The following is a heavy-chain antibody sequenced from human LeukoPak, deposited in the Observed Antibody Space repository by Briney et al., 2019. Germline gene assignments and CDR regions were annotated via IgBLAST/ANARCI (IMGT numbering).Heavy chain of an antibody. CDR3: ARAGGGSGKHPWYYYYMDV. J-gene: IGHJ6*03. Sequence: SETLSLTCTVSGGSISSYYWSWIRQPPGKGLEWIGYIYYSGSTYYNPSLKSRVTISVDTSKNQFSLKLSSVTAADTAVYYCARAGGGSGKHPWYYYYMDVWGKGTTVTISS. CDR1: GGSISSYY. V-gene: IGHV4-59*08. CDR2: IYYSGST. D-gene: IGHD3-10*01.